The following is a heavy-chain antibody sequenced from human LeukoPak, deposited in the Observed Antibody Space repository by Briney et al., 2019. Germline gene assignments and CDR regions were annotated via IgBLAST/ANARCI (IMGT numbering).Heavy chain of an antibody. V-gene: IGHV1-69*06. CDR3: ASTRSSLAAAGTLFDY. J-gene: IGHJ4*02. D-gene: IGHD6-13*01. Sequence: GASVKVSCKASGGTFSSYAISWVRQAPGQGLEWMGGIIPIFGTANYAQKFQGRVTITADKSTSTAYMELSSLRSEDTAVYYCASTRSSLAAAGTLFDYWGQGTLVTVSS. CDR2: IIPIFGTA. CDR1: GGTFSSYA.